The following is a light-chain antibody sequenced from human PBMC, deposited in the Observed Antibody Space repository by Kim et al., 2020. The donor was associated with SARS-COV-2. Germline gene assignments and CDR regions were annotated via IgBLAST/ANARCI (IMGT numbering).Light chain of an antibody. CDR3: QAWDSRTGV. J-gene: IGLJ1*01. CDR1: KLGDKY. CDR2: QDS. Sequence: SYELTQPPSVSVSPGQTASIPCSGDKLGDKYACWYQQKPGQSPVLVIYQDSKRPSGIPERFSGSNSGNTATLTISGTQPMDEADYYCQAWDSRTGVFGTGTKVTVL. V-gene: IGLV3-1*01.